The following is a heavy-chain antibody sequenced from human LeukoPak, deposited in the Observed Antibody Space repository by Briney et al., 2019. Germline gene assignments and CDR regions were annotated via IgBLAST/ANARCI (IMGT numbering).Heavy chain of an antibody. J-gene: IGHJ4*02. CDR1: GFTFSSYG. CDR3: AREGGSGYYGNLDY. CDR2: IWYDGSNK. Sequence: PGRSLRLSCAASGFTFSSYGMHWVRQAPGKGLEWVAVIWYDGSNKYYADSVKGRFTISRDNSKNTLYLQMNSLRAEDTAVYYCAREGGSGYYGNLDYWGQGTLVTVSS. D-gene: IGHD3-22*01. V-gene: IGHV3-33*01.